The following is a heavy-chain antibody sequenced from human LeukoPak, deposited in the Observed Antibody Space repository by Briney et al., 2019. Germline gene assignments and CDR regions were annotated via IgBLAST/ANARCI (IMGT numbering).Heavy chain of an antibody. CDR1: GGSISSSSYY. D-gene: IGHD3-10*01. Sequence: SETLSLTCTVSGGSISSSSYYWGWIRQPPGKGLEWIGSIYYSGSTYYNPSLKSRVTISVDTSKNQFSLKLSSVTAADTAVYYCAREPHVLLWFGELLYFDYWGQGTLVTVSS. CDR2: IYYSGST. CDR3: AREPHVLLWFGELLYFDY. J-gene: IGHJ4*02. V-gene: IGHV4-39*07.